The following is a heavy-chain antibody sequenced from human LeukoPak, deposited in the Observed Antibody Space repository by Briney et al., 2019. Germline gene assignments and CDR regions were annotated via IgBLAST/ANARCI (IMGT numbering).Heavy chain of an antibody. V-gene: IGHV3-30*02. CDR3: AKEYYDFWSGHKYFDY. CDR1: GFTFNAYG. D-gene: IGHD3-3*01. CDR2: IQYDGSNQ. Sequence: GGSLRLSCAAPGFTFNAYGMHWVRQAPGKGLEWVAYIQYDGSNQQYADSVKGRFGISRDSSKNILYLQMNSLRAEDTAVYYCAKEYYDFWSGHKYFDYWGQGTLVTVSS. J-gene: IGHJ4*02.